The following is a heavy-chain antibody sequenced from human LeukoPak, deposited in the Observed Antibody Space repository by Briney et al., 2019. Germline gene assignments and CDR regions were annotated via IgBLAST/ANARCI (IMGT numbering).Heavy chain of an antibody. CDR3: ARDLHYDSSGYYYGIAFDI. CDR1: GGSISSYY. D-gene: IGHD3-22*01. V-gene: IGHV4-59*01. Sequence: PSETLSLTCTVSGGSISSYYWSWIRQPPGKGLEWIGYIYYSGSTNYNPSLKSRVTISVDTSKNQFSLKLSSVTAADTAVYYCARDLHYDSSGYYYGIAFDIRGQGTMVTVSS. J-gene: IGHJ3*02. CDR2: IYYSGST.